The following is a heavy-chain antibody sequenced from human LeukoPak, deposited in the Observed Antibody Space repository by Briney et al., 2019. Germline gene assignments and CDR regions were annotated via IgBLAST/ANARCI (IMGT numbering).Heavy chain of an antibody. CDR1: GFTFSSYG. CDR2: IWYDGSNK. D-gene: IGHD6-13*01. Sequence: GGSLRLSCAASGFTFSSYGMHWVRQAPGRGLEWVAVIWYDGSNKYYADSVKGRFTISRDNSKNTLYLQMNSLRAEDTAVYYCARGQLGLHYFDYWGQGSLVTVSS. V-gene: IGHV3-33*01. J-gene: IGHJ4*02. CDR3: ARGQLGLHYFDY.